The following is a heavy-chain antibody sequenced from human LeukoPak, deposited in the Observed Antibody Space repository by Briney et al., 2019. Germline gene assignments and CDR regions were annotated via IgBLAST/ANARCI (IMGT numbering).Heavy chain of an antibody. CDR2: IYYSGST. CDR1: GGSISSYY. J-gene: IGHJ4*02. D-gene: IGHD3-22*01. V-gene: IGHV4-59*01. Sequence: PSETLSLTCTVPGGSISSYYWSWIRQPPGKGLEWIGYIYYSGSTNYNPSLKSRVTISVDTSKNQFSLKLSSVTAADTAVYYCARLYYDSSGYYPDDFDYWGQGTLVTVSS. CDR3: ARLYYDSSGYYPDDFDY.